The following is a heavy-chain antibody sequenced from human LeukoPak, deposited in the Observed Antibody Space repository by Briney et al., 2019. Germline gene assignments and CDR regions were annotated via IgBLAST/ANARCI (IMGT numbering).Heavy chain of an antibody. D-gene: IGHD6-19*01. J-gene: IGHJ5*02. V-gene: IGHV1-2*02. CDR2: INPNSGGT. CDR1: GYTFTGYY. Sequence: GASVKVSCKASGYTFTGYYMHWVRQAPGQGLEWMGWINPNSGGTNYAQKFQGRVTMTRDTSISTAYMELSSLRSEDTAVYYCARSVYTRIAVTEGATNWFDPWGQGTLVTVSS. CDR3: ARSVYTRIAVTEGATNWFDP.